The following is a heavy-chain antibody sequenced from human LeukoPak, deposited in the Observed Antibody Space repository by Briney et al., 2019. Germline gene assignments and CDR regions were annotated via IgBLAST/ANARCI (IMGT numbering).Heavy chain of an antibody. CDR2: IYYSGST. Sequence: SETLSLTCTVSAGSISSSSYYWGWLRQPPGKGLECIASIYYSGSTYYNPSLKSRVTISVDTPKNQFSLKLSSVTAADTAVYYCARPGVGATSQYYFDYWGQGTLVTVSS. V-gene: IGHV4-39*01. D-gene: IGHD1-26*01. CDR1: AGSISSSSYY. J-gene: IGHJ4*02. CDR3: ARPGVGATSQYYFDY.